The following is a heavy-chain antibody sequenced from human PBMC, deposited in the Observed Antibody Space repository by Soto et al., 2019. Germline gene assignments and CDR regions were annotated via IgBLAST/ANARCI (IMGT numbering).Heavy chain of an antibody. D-gene: IGHD3-22*01. J-gene: IGHJ5*02. Sequence: QVQLVQSGAEVKKPGSSVTVSCKASGGTFNNYAVNWVRQAPGQGLEWMGVIIPIFGTTDYAQRFKGRVTSTTDKSTSTAYMALSSLRSADAAVYYCAREVVHYDGSGFRYNYSDPWGQGTLVTVSS. CDR2: IIPIFGTT. CDR1: GGTFNNYA. V-gene: IGHV1-69*06. CDR3: AREVVHYDGSGFRYNYSDP.